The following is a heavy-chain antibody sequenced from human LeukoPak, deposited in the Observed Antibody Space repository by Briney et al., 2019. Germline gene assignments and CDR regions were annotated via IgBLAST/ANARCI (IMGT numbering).Heavy chain of an antibody. J-gene: IGHJ4*02. Sequence: SETLSLTCTVSGGSISSSSYYWGWIRQPPGKGLEWIGSIYYSGSTYYNPSLKSRITISVNTAKNQFPLKLSSVTAADTAVYYCARDFDAAAGYDYWGQGTLVTVSS. CDR2: IYYSGST. D-gene: IGHD6-13*01. V-gene: IGHV4-39*06. CDR3: ARDFDAAAGYDY. CDR1: GGSISSSSYY.